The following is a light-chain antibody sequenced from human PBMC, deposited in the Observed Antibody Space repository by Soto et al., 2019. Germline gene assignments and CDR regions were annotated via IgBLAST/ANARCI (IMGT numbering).Light chain of an antibody. CDR1: SSDVGGYDY. CDR2: EVT. Sequence: QSVLTQPPSASGSPGQSVTISCTGTSSDVGGYDYVSWYQQHPGKAPKLMIFEVTKRPSGVPNRFSGSKSGNTASLIVSGLQAEDEADYYCTSYAGSNTPYVFGTGTKVTVL. J-gene: IGLJ1*01. V-gene: IGLV2-8*01. CDR3: TSYAGSNTPYV.